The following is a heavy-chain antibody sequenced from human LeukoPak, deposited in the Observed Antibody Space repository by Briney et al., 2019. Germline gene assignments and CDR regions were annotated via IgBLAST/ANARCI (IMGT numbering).Heavy chain of an antibody. J-gene: IGHJ4*02. CDR2: ISYDGSNK. D-gene: IGHD5-18*01. CDR3: ARDRYSLGY. Sequence: GGSLRLSCAASGFTFSSYAMHWVRQAPGKGLEWVAVISYDGSNKYYADSVKGRFTISRDNSKNTLYLQMNSLRAEDTAVYYCARDRYSLGYWGQGTLVTVSS. CDR1: GFTFSSYA. V-gene: IGHV3-30-3*01.